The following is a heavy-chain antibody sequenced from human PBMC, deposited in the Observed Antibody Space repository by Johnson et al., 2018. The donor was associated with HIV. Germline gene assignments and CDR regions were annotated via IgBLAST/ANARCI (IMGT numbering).Heavy chain of an antibody. J-gene: IGHJ3*02. V-gene: IGHV3-7*01. CDR2: IKEDGSEK. D-gene: IGHD3-22*01. CDR1: GFTFNNYW. Sequence: EMQLVESGGGLVQPGGSLRLSCVASGFTFNNYWMSWVRQAPWKGLEWVANIKEDGSEKHYVDSVKARFTISRDNVKNSLYLQMNSLRAEDTAVYYCARDPELDYFDNRAFDIWGQGTM. CDR3: ARDPELDYFDNRAFDI.